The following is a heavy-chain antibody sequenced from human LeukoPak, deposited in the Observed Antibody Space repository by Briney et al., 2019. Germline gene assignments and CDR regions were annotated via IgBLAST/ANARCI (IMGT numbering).Heavy chain of an antibody. Sequence: SETLSLTCTVSGGSIGNNRYYWGWIRQPPGKGLEWIGNIYYSGDTSYNPSLKSRVTMSVNTPKNQFSLKLSSVTAADTAVYYCARGDILTGYYPGGLRDWGQGTLVTVSS. CDR3: ARGDILTGYYPGGLRD. J-gene: IGHJ4*02. V-gene: IGHV4-39*07. CDR2: IYYSGDT. CDR1: GGSIGNNRYY. D-gene: IGHD3-9*01.